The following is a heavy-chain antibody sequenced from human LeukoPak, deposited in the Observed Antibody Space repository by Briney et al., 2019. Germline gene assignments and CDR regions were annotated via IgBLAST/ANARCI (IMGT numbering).Heavy chain of an antibody. D-gene: IGHD6-13*01. CDR2: ISYDGSNK. Sequence: GGSLRLSCAASGFTFSGYCMNWVRQAPGKGLEWVAVISYDGSNKYYADSVKGRFTISRDNSKNTLYLQMNSLRAEDTAVYYCAKDRIAAASVYYFDYWGQGTLVTVSS. V-gene: IGHV3-30*18. CDR3: AKDRIAAASVYYFDY. CDR1: GFTFSGYC. J-gene: IGHJ4*02.